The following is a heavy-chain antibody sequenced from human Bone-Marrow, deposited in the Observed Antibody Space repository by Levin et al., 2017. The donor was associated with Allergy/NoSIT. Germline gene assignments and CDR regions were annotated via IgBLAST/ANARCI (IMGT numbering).Heavy chain of an antibody. V-gene: IGHV4-30-4*01. CDR3: ARDPSPYDILTGYYSGSYFDY. CDR1: GGSISSGDYY. Sequence: SETLSLTCTVSGGSISSGDYYWSWIRQPPGKGLEWIGYIYYSGSTYYNPSLKSRVTISVDTSKNQFSLKLSSVTAADTAVYYCARDPSPYDILTGYYSGSYFDYWGQGTLVTVSS. J-gene: IGHJ4*02. CDR2: IYYSGST. D-gene: IGHD3-9*01.